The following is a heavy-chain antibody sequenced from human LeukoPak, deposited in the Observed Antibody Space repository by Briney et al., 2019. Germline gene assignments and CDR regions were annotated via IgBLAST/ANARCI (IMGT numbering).Heavy chain of an antibody. D-gene: IGHD2-15*01. CDR2: IYPGDSDT. J-gene: IGHJ4*02. CDR3: ARARYCSGGSCYAEY. Sequence: GESLKISCKGSGYHFTTYWIGWVRQMPGKGLEWMGIIYPGDSDTRYSPSFQGQVTISADKSLSTAYLQWSSLKASDTAMYYCARARYCSGGSCYAEYWGQGTLVTVSS. V-gene: IGHV5-51*01. CDR1: GYHFTTYW.